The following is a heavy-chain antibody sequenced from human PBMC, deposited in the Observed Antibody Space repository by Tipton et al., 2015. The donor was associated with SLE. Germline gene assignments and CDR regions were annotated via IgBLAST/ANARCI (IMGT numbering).Heavy chain of an antibody. CDR3: ARIGGAGDLYYYYMDV. V-gene: IGHV4-39*07. CDR1: GGSISVSSYY. D-gene: IGHD7-27*01. CDR2: IYYSGST. J-gene: IGHJ6*03. Sequence: TLSLTCIVSGGSISVSSYYWGWIRQPPGKGLEWIGSIYYSGSTYYNPSLKSRVTISVDTSKNQFSLKMTSVTAADTAVYYCARIGGAGDLYYYYMDVWGKGTTVTVSS.